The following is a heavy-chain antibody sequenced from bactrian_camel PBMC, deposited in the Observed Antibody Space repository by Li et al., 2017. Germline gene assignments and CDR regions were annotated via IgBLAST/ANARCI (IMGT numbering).Heavy chain of an antibody. CDR2: IFSDSSNI. J-gene: IGHJ4*01. D-gene: IGHD2*01. CDR1: GFTFSKWS. Sequence: HVQLVESGGGSVQAGGSLRLSCAASGFTFSKWSMNWVRQAPGKGLEWVAVIFSDSSNIWYANSAEGRFTISRDNANNTLYLQMNSLTPGDTAVYYCATYTAYGPDSRVAYWGQGTQVTVS. V-gene: IGHV3S6*01. CDR3: ATYTAYGPDSRVAY.